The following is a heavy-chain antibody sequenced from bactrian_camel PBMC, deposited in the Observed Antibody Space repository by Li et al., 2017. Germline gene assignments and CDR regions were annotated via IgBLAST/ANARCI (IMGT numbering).Heavy chain of an antibody. CDR1: GFTFSSYD. D-gene: IGHD6*01. J-gene: IGHJ4*01. Sequence: VQLVESGGGLVQPGGSLRLSCAASGFTFSSYDMSWVRQAQGKGLEWVSSINKGGGSTYYANSVKGRFTISSEGAKNTLYLQLNSLETEDTAMYYCTKVELASWFHLPNPERWGPGTQVPVS. CDR2: INKGGGST. V-gene: IGHV3S40*01.